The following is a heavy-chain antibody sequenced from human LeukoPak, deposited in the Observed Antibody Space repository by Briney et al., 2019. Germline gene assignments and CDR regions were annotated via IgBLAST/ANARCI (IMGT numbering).Heavy chain of an antibody. Sequence: PSGTLSLTCAVYGGSFSGYYWSWIRQPPGKGLEWIGEINHSGSTNYNPSLKSRVTISVDTSKNQFSLKLSSVTAADTAVYYCARGLRQQLDYWGQGTLVTVSS. D-gene: IGHD6-13*01. CDR1: GGSFSGYY. V-gene: IGHV4-34*01. CDR2: INHSGST. CDR3: ARGLRQQLDY. J-gene: IGHJ4*02.